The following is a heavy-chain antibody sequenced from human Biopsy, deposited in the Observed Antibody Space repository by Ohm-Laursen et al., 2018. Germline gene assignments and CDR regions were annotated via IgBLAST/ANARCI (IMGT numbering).Heavy chain of an antibody. D-gene: IGHD1-26*01. CDR1: GFTFSSYV. Sequence: SLRLSCAASGFTFSSYVMSWVRQAPGKGLEWVSVISYRGGSTYYADSVKGRFTVSRDNSKDTVYLQMNALRVDDTAMYYCAGAGGHSFWGQGALVTVSS. J-gene: IGHJ4*02. CDR2: ISYRGGST. V-gene: IGHV3-23*01. CDR3: AGAGGHSF.